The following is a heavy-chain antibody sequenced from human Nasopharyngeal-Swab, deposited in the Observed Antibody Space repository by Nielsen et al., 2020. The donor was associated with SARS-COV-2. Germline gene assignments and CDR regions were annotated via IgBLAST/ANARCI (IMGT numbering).Heavy chain of an antibody. V-gene: IGHV3-11*01. CDR2: ISSSGSTI. J-gene: IGHJ5*02. D-gene: IGHD2-15*01. Sequence: GESLKISCAASGFTFSDYYMSWIRQAPGKGLEWVSYISSSGSTIYYADSVKGRLTISRDNAKNSLYLQMNSLRAEDTAVYYCARDQKSPLGGTNWFDPWGQGTLVTVSS. CDR1: GFTFSDYY. CDR3: ARDQKSPLGGTNWFDP.